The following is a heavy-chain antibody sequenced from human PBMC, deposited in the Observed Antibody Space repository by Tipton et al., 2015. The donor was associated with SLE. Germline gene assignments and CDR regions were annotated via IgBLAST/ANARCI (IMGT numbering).Heavy chain of an antibody. CDR2: IYYSGST. V-gene: IGHV4-59*11. CDR3: ARDLKGLRGTWYYYMDV. D-gene: IGHD3-16*01. Sequence: TLSLTCTVSGASINSHYWSWIRQPPGKGLEWIGYIYYSGSTNYNPSLKSRVTISVDTSKNQFSLKLSSVTAADTAVYYCARDLKGLRGTWYYYMDVWGKGTTVTVSS. CDR1: GASINSHY. J-gene: IGHJ6*03.